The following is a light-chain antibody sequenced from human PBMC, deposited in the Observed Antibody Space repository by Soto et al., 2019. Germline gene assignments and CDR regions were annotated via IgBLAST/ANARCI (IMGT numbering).Light chain of an antibody. Sequence: QSALTQPPSASGSPGQSVTISCTGTSSDVGGYKYVSWYQQHPGEAPKLMIYEVSKRPSGVPDRFSGSKSGNTASLTVSGLQAEDEADYYCSSFADNNYVFGAGTKLTVL. J-gene: IGLJ1*01. CDR3: SSFADNNYV. V-gene: IGLV2-8*01. CDR2: EVS. CDR1: SSDVGGYKY.